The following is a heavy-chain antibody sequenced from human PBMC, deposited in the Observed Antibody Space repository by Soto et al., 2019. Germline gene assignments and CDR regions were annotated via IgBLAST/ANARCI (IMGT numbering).Heavy chain of an antibody. CDR2: IYHSGST. CDR3: ARRNRGIVSSSWHSYFDY. V-gene: IGHV4-4*02. Sequence: QVQLQESGPGLVKPSGTLSLTCAVSGGSISSSNWWSWVRQPPGKGLEWIGEIYHSGSTNYNPSLKSRVTISVDKSKNQFSLKLSSVTAADTAVYYCARRNRGIVSSSWHSYFDYWGQGTLVTVSS. D-gene: IGHD6-13*01. J-gene: IGHJ4*02. CDR1: GGSISSSNW.